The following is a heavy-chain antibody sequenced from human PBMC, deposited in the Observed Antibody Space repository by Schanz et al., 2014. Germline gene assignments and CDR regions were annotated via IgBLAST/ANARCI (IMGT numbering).Heavy chain of an antibody. CDR1: GGTFSTYP. Sequence: QVQLVQSGAEVRKPGASVKVSCKASGGTFSTYPINWLRQAPGQGLEWMGRIIPILGIANYAQKFQGRVTITADRSTSTAYMELSSLRSEDTAVYYCARGYGDSPTDFWGQGTLVTVSS. D-gene: IGHD4-17*01. CDR3: ARGYGDSPTDF. J-gene: IGHJ4*02. V-gene: IGHV1-69*04. CDR2: IIPILGIA.